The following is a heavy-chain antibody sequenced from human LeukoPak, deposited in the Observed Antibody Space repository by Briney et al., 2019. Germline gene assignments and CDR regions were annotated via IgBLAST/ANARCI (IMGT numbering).Heavy chain of an antibody. J-gene: IGHJ4*02. CDR2: IWYDGSNK. CDR1: GFIFSSYG. V-gene: IGHV3-33*01. D-gene: IGHD6-13*01. CDR3: ARHESAVAKQGFLDS. Sequence: GGSLRLSCAASGFIFSSYGMHWVRQAPGKGLDWVAVIWYDGSNKYYADSVKGRFTISRDNSKNTLYLQLNSMEAEDTALYYCARHESAVAKQGFLDSWGQGTLVTVSS.